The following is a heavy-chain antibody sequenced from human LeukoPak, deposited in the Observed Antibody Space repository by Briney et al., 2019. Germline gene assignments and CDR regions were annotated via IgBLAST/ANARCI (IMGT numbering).Heavy chain of an antibody. Sequence: LSLTCSVSGDSIAATSYYWAWVRQAPGKGLEWVSYISSSGSTIYYADSVKGRFTISRDNAKNSLYLQMNSLRAEDTAVYYCARGYDSSGSSDGGHVDYWGQGTLVTVSS. J-gene: IGHJ4*02. CDR3: ARGYDSSGSSDGGHVDY. D-gene: IGHD3-22*01. CDR2: ISSSGSTI. V-gene: IGHV3-48*03. CDR1: GDSIAATSYY.